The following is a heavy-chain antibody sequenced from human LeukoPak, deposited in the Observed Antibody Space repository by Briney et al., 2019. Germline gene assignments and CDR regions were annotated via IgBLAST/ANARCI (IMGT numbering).Heavy chain of an antibody. V-gene: IGHV3-21*06. Sequence: GGSLSLSCAASGFSFSSYSMNWVRQAPGKGLEWVVSISSRSSYIYYADSVRGRLTISRDNAKNSLYLQMNSLRAEDTAVYYCARDWSGEYYGSGSSRWFDYWGQGTLVTVSS. CDR3: ARDWSGEYYGSGSSRWFDY. CDR1: GFSFSSYS. J-gene: IGHJ4*02. CDR2: ISSRSSYI. D-gene: IGHD3-10*01.